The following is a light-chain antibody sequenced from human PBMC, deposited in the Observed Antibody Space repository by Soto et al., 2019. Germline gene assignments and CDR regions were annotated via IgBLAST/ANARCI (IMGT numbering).Light chain of an antibody. CDR3: HQYGSSPPVT. J-gene: IGKJ5*01. V-gene: IGKV3-20*01. CDR1: QSVSSSY. Sequence: ENVLMQSPGTLSLSPGERATLSCRASQSVSSSYLAWYQQKPGQAPRLLIYGASSRATGIPDRFSGSGSGTDFTLTISRLEPEDFAMYYCHQYGSSPPVTFGQGTRLEIK. CDR2: GAS.